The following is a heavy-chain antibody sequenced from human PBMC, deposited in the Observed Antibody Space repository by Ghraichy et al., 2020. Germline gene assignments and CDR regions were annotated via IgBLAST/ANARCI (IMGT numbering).Heavy chain of an antibody. Sequence: SQTLSLTCTVSGGSISSYYWSWIRQPPGKGLEWIGDIYYSGSTNYNPSLKSRVTISVDTYKNQFSLKLSSVTAADTAVYYCARVPPGAYRAVAGSNTEHAFDIWGQGTMVTVSS. V-gene: IGHV4-59*01. CDR3: ARVPPGAYRAVAGSNTEHAFDI. CDR2: IYYSGST. CDR1: GGSISSYY. D-gene: IGHD6-19*01. J-gene: IGHJ3*02.